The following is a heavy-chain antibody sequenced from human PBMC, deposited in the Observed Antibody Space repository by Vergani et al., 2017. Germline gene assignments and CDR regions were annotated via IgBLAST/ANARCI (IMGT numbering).Heavy chain of an antibody. Sequence: QVQLVASGGGLVKPGGSLRLSCAASGFTFSDYYMSWIRQAPGKGLEWVSYISSNGSTRYYADSVKGRFTISRDNAKNSLYLQMNSLRAEDAAVDYCAIWVQGRVGGVSHVDWWGRGILVTVSA. CDR2: ISSNGSTR. V-gene: IGHV3-11*01. CDR1: GFTFSDYY. J-gene: IGHJ4*02. CDR3: AIWVQGRVGGVSHVDW. D-gene: IGHD3-16*01.